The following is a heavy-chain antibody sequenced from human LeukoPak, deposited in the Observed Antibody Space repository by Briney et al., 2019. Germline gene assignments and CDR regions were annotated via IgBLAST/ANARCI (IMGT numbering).Heavy chain of an antibody. V-gene: IGHV3-30*04. CDR1: GFTFSSYA. Sequence: GGSLRLSCAASGFTFSSYAMHWVRQAPGKGLEWVAVISYDGSNKYYADSVKGRFTISRDNSKNTLYLQMNSLRAEDTAVYYCAKNSLGEQLPNWFDPWGQGTLVTVSS. J-gene: IGHJ5*02. CDR3: AKNSLGEQLPNWFDP. CDR2: ISYDGSNK. D-gene: IGHD4-17*01.